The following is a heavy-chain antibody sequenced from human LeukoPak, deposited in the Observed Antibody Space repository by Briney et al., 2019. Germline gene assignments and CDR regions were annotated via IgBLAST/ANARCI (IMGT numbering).Heavy chain of an antibody. J-gene: IGHJ5*02. V-gene: IGHV1-18*01. D-gene: IGHD2-2*02. Sequence: GASVKVSCKASGYTFTSYGISWVRQAPGQGLEWMGWISAYNGNTNYAQKLQGRVTMTTDTSTSTAYMELRSLRSDDTAVYYCARDEFHCSSTSCYSSVYPTDGWFDPWGQGTLVTVSS. CDR2: ISAYNGNT. CDR3: ARDEFHCSSTSCYSSVYPTDGWFDP. CDR1: GYTFTSYG.